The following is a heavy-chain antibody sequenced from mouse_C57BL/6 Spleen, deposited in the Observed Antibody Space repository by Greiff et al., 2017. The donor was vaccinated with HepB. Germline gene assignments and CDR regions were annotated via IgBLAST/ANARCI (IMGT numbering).Heavy chain of an antibody. CDR3: TGLRGAY. D-gene: IGHD3-1*01. CDR1: GFTFSDSW. J-gene: IGHJ3*01. Sequence: EVKVVESGGGLVQPGGSMKLSCAASGFTFSDSWMDWVRQSPEKGLEWVAEIRNKANNHETYYAESVKGRFTISRDDSKSSVYLQMDSSRAEDTGIYYCTGLRGAYWGQGTLVTVSA. CDR2: IRNKANNHET. V-gene: IGHV6-6*01.